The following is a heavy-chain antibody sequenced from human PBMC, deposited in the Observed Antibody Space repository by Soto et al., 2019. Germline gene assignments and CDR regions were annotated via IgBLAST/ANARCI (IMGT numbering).Heavy chain of an antibody. D-gene: IGHD3-22*01. CDR2: IYYTGTT. CDR1: GGSIRDYY. V-gene: IGHV4-59*08. CDR3: ARLGGYYQAFDS. J-gene: IGHJ4*02. Sequence: SETLSLTCTVSGGSIRDYYWGWIRQSPGKGLEWIGYIYYTGTTKYNPPLKSRVTISVDSSKNQFSLKLDSVTAADTAVYYCARLGGYYQAFDSWGQGTLVPVSS.